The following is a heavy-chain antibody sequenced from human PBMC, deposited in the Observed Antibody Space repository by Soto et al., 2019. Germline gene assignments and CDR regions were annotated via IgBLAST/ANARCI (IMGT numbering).Heavy chain of an antibody. V-gene: IGHV3-23*01. Sequence: PGGSLRLSCAASGFTFSSYAMSWVRQAPGKGLEWVSAISGSGGSTYYADSVKGRFTISRDNSKNTLYLQMNSLRAEDTAVYYYAKRDQDIVVVVAAEFDYWGQGTLVTVSS. J-gene: IGHJ4*02. D-gene: IGHD2-15*01. CDR1: GFTFSSYA. CDR3: AKRDQDIVVVVAAEFDY. CDR2: ISGSGGST.